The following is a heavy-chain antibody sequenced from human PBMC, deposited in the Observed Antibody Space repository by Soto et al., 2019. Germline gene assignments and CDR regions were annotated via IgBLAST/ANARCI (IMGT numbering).Heavy chain of an antibody. V-gene: IGHV1-3*05. CDR2: INAGNGNT. CDR1: GYTFTSYA. CDR3: ARDLSGFDP. Sequence: QVQLVQSGAEERKPGASVKVSCKSSGYTFTSYAMHWVRQTPGQRLEWMGWINAGNGNTKYSQKFQGRVTNTRDTSANTAYMELSSLRSEDTAVYYCARDLSGFDPWGQGTLVTVSS. J-gene: IGHJ5*02.